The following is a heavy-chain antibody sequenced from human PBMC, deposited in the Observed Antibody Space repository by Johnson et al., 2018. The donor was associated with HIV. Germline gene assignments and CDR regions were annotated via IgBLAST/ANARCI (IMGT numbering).Heavy chain of an antibody. Sequence: VLLVESGGGVVQSGRSLRLSCAASGFTVSSNYMSWVRQAPGKWLEWVSVIYSGGSTYYADSVKGRFTISRDNSKNTLYLQMNSLRAEDTAVYYCAKPPFYAFDIWGQGTMVTVSS. V-gene: IGHV3-66*04. J-gene: IGHJ3*02. CDR1: GFTVSSNY. CDR3: AKPPFYAFDI. CDR2: IYSGGST.